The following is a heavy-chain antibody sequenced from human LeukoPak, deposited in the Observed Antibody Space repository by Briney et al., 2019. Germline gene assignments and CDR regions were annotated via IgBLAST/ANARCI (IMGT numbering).Heavy chain of an antibody. V-gene: IGHV4-61*02. CDR3: AREGQEYYDFWSGYYYFDY. Sequence: SQTLSLTCTVSGGSISSGSYYWSWIRQPAGKGLEWIGRIYTSGSTNYNPSLKSRVTISVDTSKNQFSLKLSSVTAADTAVYYCAREGQEYYDFWSGYYYFDYWGQGTLVTVSS. CDR1: GGSISSGSYY. CDR2: IYTSGST. J-gene: IGHJ4*02. D-gene: IGHD3-3*01.